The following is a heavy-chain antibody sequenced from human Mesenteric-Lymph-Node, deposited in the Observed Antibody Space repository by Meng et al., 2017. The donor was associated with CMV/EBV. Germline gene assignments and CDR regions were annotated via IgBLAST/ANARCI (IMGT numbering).Heavy chain of an antibody. CDR1: GFTFSSYD. CDR3: ARDREILSGGGMDV. V-gene: IGHV3-13*01. Sequence: GGSLRLSCAASGFTFSSYDMHWVRQATGKGLEWVSAIGTAGDTYYPGSVKGRFTISRENAKNSLYLQMNSLRAGDTAVYYCARDREILSGGGMDVWGQGTTVTVSS. CDR2: IGTAGDT. D-gene: IGHD1-26*01. J-gene: IGHJ6*02.